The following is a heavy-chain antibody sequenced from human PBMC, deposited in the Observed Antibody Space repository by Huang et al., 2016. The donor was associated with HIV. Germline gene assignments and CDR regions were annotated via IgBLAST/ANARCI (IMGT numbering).Heavy chain of an antibody. V-gene: IGHV3-7*01. D-gene: IGHD4-4*01. Sequence: QLMEAGGGLVRPGGSLSLSCGVSGFTFVGFWMSWVRQAPGKGLEWVANINQDGSDAYYVESVRGRFTISRDNSKNSLYLQMNGLTDEDTAMYFCARDGPEYSNYLDFWGPGTLVTV. CDR3: ARDGPEYSNYLDF. CDR1: GFTFVGFW. CDR2: INQDGSDA. J-gene: IGHJ4*02.